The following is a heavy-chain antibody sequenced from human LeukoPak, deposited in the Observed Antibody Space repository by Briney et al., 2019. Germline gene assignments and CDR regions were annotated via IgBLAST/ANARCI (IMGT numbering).Heavy chain of an antibody. Sequence: SEALSLTCTVSGYSISSGYSWGWIRQPPGKGLEWIGGINHSGSTDYTPSLKSRVTISVDTSKNHFSLKVTSVTAADTAVYYCARVRSYYYYYMDVWGQGTTVTVSS. CDR1: GYSISSGYS. J-gene: IGHJ6*03. CDR2: INHSGST. V-gene: IGHV4-38-2*02. CDR3: ARVRSYYYYYMDV.